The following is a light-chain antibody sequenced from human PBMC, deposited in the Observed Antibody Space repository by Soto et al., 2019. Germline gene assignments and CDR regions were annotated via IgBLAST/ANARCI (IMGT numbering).Light chain of an antibody. Sequence: EIVLTQSPATLSLSPGERATLSCRASQSVSSYLAWYQQKPGQAPRLLIYNASNRATGIPARFSGSVSGTDFTLTITRLEPEDFAAFYCQQYGNTPWTFGQGTKVDI. CDR2: NAS. CDR3: QQYGNTPWT. V-gene: IGKV3-20*01. CDR1: QSVSSY. J-gene: IGKJ1*01.